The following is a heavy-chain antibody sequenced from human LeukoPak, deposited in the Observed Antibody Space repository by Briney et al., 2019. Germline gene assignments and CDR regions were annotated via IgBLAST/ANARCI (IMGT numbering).Heavy chain of an antibody. V-gene: IGHV3-23*01. J-gene: IGHJ4*02. CDR3: AKGGYSSGWFFDY. CDR1: GFTFSSYS. D-gene: IGHD6-19*01. Sequence: GGFLRPSCAASGFTFSSYSMSWVRPAPGKGLEWGSAISGSGGSTYYADSVKGRFTISRDNSKNTLYLQMNSLRAEDTAVYYCAKGGYSSGWFFDYWGQGTLVTVSS. CDR2: ISGSGGST.